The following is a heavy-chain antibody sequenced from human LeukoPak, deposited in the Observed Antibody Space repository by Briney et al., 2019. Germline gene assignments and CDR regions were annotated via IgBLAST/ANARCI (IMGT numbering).Heavy chain of an antibody. D-gene: IGHD3-9*01. CDR3: ARHDYDILTGPKAAFDI. CDR1: GGSISSYY. V-gene: IGHV4-59*08. J-gene: IGHJ3*02. CDR2: IYYSGST. Sequence: PSGTLSLTCTVSGGSISSYYWSWIRQPPGKGLEWIGYIYYSGSTNYNPSLKSRVTISVDTSKNQFSLKLSSVTAADTAVYYCARHDYDILTGPKAAFDIWGQGTMVTVSS.